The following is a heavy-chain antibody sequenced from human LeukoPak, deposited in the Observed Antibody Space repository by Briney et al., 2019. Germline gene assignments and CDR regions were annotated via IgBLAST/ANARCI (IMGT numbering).Heavy chain of an antibody. V-gene: IGHV1-69*05. J-gene: IGHJ4*02. CDR3: ARDPFPGQWLVLGYFDY. Sequence: GSSVKLSCKASGGTFSSYAISWVRQAPGQGLEWMGRIIPIFGTANYAQKLQGRVTITTDESTSTAYMELGSLRSEDTAVYYCARDPFPGQWLVLGYFDYWGQGTLVTVSS. D-gene: IGHD6-19*01. CDR2: IIPIFGTA. CDR1: GGTFSSYA.